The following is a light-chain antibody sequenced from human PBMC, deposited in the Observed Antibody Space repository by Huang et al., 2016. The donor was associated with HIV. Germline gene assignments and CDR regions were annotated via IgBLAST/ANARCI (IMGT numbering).Light chain of an antibody. V-gene: IGKV2-29*02. CDR1: QGLLHSDGKTY. CDR3: MQGIHLSSP. J-gene: IGKJ4*01. CDR2: EDA. Sequence: NQTPLSLSVTPGQPASISCESSQGLLHSDGKTYLYWYVQKAGHSPQLLMYEDANRFSGVPDRFSGSGSGTSFTLKISRVEAEDVGIYYCMQGIHLSSPFGGGTKIEI.